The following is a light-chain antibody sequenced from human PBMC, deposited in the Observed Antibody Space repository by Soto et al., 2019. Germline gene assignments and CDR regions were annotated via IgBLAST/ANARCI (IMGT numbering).Light chain of an antibody. Sequence: DIVLSQSPATLALSPGERVTLSCRASQSVSSYLVWFQQKPGQAPRLLIYDASTRATGIPARFIGSGSGTDFTLTISSLEPEDFAVYYCQQRSNWPLTFGPGTKVDIK. CDR2: DAS. V-gene: IGKV3-11*01. CDR3: QQRSNWPLT. J-gene: IGKJ3*01. CDR1: QSVSSY.